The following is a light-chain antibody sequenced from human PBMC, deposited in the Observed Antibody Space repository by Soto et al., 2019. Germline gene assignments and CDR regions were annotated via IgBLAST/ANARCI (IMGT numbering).Light chain of an antibody. J-gene: IGKJ1*01. CDR1: QNVSNN. Sequence: EIVMTQSPATLSVSPGERATLSCRASQNVSNNLAWYQKKPGQAPRLLIYGASTRATGIPARFSGSGSGTEFTLTISSLQSEDFAVYYCQQYNKWWTFGQGTKVEIK. CDR2: GAS. V-gene: IGKV3-15*01. CDR3: QQYNKWWT.